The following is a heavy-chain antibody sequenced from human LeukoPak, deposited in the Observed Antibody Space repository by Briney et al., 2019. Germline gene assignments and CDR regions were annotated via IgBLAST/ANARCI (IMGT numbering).Heavy chain of an antibody. J-gene: IGHJ4*02. CDR1: GFTFPNYD. V-gene: IGHV3-23*01. CDR2: ISDSGHDT. D-gene: IGHD3-16*01. CDR3: ATGEYYFDF. Sequence: GGSLRLSCAASGFTFPNYDMSWVRQAPGKGLEWVSTISDSGHDTSYADSVKGRFTISRDNSKNTLYLQMSSLRAKDTALYYCATGEYYFDFWGQGTLVTVSS.